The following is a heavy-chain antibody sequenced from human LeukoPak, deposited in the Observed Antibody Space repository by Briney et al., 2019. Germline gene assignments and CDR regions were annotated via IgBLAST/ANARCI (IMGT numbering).Heavy chain of an antibody. J-gene: IGHJ4*02. Sequence: GGSLRLSCAASGFTFSNVWMSWVRQAPGKGLEWVGRIRRKTDGGTTDYAAPVKGRFTISRDDSKNTMYLQMNSLRAEDTAVYYCAREDSYYYGSGSYPFDYWGQGTLVTVSS. CDR1: GFTFSNVW. D-gene: IGHD3-10*01. CDR3: AREDSYYYGSGSYPFDY. V-gene: IGHV3-15*01. CDR2: IRRKTDGGTT.